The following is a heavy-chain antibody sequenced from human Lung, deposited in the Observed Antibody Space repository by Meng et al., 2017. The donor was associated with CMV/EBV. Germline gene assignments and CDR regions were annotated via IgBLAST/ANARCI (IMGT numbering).Heavy chain of an antibody. CDR2: ISYDGSNK. V-gene: IGHV3-30*04. J-gene: IGHJ6*02. D-gene: IGHD3-22*01. Sequence: SCAASGFTFNTYAMHWVRQAPGKGLEWVAVISYDGSNKYTADSVQGRLTISRDNSKNSLYLQMNSMTVEDTAVYYCVRDQGGESMIAVLIERFGMDFXGQGXTVTVSS. CDR1: GFTFNTYA. CDR3: VRDQGGESMIAVLIERFGMDF.